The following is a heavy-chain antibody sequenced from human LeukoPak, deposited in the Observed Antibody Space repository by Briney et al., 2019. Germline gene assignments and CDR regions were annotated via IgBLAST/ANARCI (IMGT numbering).Heavy chain of an antibody. CDR1: GYTFTSYY. J-gene: IGHJ6*03. CDR2: INPSGGST. Sequence: ASAKVSCKASGYTFTSYYMHWVRQAPGQGLEWMGIINPSGGSTSYAQKFQGRVTMTRDTSTSTVYMELSSLRSEDTAVYYCASGLWFGEFNYYYMDVWGKGTTVTVSS. D-gene: IGHD3-10*01. CDR3: ASGLWFGEFNYYYMDV. V-gene: IGHV1-46*01.